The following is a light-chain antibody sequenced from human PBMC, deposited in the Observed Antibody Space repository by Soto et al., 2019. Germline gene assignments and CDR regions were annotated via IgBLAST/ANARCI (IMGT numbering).Light chain of an antibody. Sequence: QSALTQPASVSGSPGQSITIPFTVTISDVVVYNYVSLQQQHPFKAPKLMIYDFSNLPSVFSSRFSVSNAGNSSCLTISFXQXKDEADYYCSSHTSSSTPHYVFGTGTKVTVL. V-gene: IGLV2-14*01. CDR2: DFS. J-gene: IGLJ1*01. CDR3: SSHTSSSTPHYV. CDR1: ISDVVVYNY.